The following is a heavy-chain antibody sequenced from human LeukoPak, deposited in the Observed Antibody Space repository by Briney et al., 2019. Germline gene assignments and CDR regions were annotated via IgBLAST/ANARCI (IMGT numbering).Heavy chain of an antibody. CDR3: ASQYSGYDYSVPYYYYYMDV. D-gene: IGHD5-12*01. CDR1: GGSISSSSYY. V-gene: IGHV4-39*01. J-gene: IGHJ6*03. CDR2: IYYSGST. Sequence: SETLSLTCTVSGGSISSSSYYWGWIRQPPGKGLEWIGSIYYSGSTYYNPSLKSRVTISVDTSKNQFSLKLSSVTAADTAVYYCASQYSGYDYSVPYYYYYMDVWGKGTTVTVSS.